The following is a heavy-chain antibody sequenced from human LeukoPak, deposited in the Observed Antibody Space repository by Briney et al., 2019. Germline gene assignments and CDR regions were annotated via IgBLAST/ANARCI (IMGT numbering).Heavy chain of an antibody. J-gene: IGHJ4*02. CDR1: GYSISSGYY. V-gene: IGHV4-38-2*02. CDR2: IYHSGST. Sequence: PSETLSLTCTVSGYSISSGYYWGWIRQPPGKGLEWIGSIYHSGSTYYNPSLKSRVTISVDTSKNQFSLKLSSVTAADTAVYYCASSSESLNSLHDSSGTDYWGQGTLVTVSS. D-gene: IGHD3-22*01. CDR3: ASSSESLNSLHDSSGTDY.